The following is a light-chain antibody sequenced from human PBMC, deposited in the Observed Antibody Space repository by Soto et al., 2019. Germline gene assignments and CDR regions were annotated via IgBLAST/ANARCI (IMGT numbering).Light chain of an antibody. J-gene: IGKJ1*01. CDR1: QGISNY. Sequence: GDTVTITWRASQGISNYLAWYQQKPGQVPNLLIYAASTLQSGVPSRFSGSGSGTDFTLTISSLRPEDVAHYYCQNYNNAPRTFGQGTKVEI. V-gene: IGKV1-27*01. CDR2: AAS. CDR3: QNYNNAPRT.